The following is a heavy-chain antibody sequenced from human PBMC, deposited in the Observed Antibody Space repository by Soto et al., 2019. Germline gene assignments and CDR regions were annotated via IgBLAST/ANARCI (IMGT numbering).Heavy chain of an antibody. Sequence: PSETLSLTCTVSGGSISSYYWSWIRQPPGKGLEWIGYIYYSGSTNYNPSLKSRVTISVDTSKNQFSLKLSSVTAADTAVYYCASGSYYEYYYGMDVWGQGTTVTVSS. CDR3: ASGSYYEYYYGMDV. J-gene: IGHJ6*02. D-gene: IGHD1-26*01. CDR2: IYYSGST. CDR1: GGSISSYY. V-gene: IGHV4-59*01.